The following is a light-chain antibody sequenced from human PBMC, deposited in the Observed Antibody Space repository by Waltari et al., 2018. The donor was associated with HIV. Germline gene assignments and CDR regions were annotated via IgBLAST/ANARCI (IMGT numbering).Light chain of an antibody. V-gene: IGKV1-27*01. CDR2: EAS. CDR3: QKYDTGPFT. J-gene: IGKJ3*01. Sequence: DVRVTQSPSSLSASVGDRVTITCRASQGIRNFLAWYQQKPGKVPKLLINEASVLQSEVPSRFSGRGSGTEFNLPIDSLQAEDVGSYYCQKYDTGPFTFGPGTKV. CDR1: QGIRNF.